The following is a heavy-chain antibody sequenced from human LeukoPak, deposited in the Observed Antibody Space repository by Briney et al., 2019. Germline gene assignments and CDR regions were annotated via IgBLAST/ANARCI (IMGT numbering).Heavy chain of an antibody. J-gene: IGHJ6*02. CDR1: GYTFTSYD. CDR2: MNPNSGNT. Sequence: ASVKVSCKASGYTFTSYDINWVRQATGQGLEWMGWMNPNSGNTGYAQKFQGRVTMTTDTSTTTGYMELRSLRSDDTAVYYCASGSYLWGGMDVWGQGTTVTVSS. D-gene: IGHD3-16*01. V-gene: IGHV1-8*01. CDR3: ASGSYLWGGMDV.